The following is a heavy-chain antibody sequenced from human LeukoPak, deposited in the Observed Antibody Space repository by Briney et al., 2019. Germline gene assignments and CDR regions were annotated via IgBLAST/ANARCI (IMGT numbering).Heavy chain of an antibody. D-gene: IGHD3-9*01. CDR3: ANYEIMTGYPGGY. CDR2: IRSKAFGGTT. J-gene: IGHJ4*02. CDR1: GFTFSDDA. V-gene: IGHV3-49*04. Sequence: GRSLRLSCTVSGFTFSDDAMSWVRQAPGKGLEWVGFIRSKAFGGTTQYAASVKGRFTISRDDPKSIAYLQMNSLKTEDTAVYYCANYEIMTGYPGGYWGQGTLVTVSS.